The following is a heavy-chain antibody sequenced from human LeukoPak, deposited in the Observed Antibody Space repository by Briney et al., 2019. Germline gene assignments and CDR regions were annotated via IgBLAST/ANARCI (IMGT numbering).Heavy chain of an antibody. D-gene: IGHD6-13*01. V-gene: IGHV4-4*07. J-gene: IGHJ5*02. CDR2: IYTSGST. CDR3: ARGGGPYSSSWYEA. CDR1: GGSISSYY. Sequence: SETLSLTCTVSGGSISSYYWSWIRQPAGKGLEWIGRIYTSGSTNYNPSLKSRVTMSVDTSKNQFSLKLSSVTAADTAVYYCARGGGPYSSSWYEAWGQGTLVTVSS.